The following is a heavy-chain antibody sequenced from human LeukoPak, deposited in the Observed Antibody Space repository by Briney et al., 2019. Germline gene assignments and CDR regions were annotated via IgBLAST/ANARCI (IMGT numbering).Heavy chain of an antibody. J-gene: IGHJ6*03. V-gene: IGHV1-18*01. D-gene: IGHD3-10*01. CDR1: GYTFTSYG. CDR2: ISAYNGST. Sequence: ASVKVSCKASGYTFTSYGISWVRQAPGQGLEWMGGISAYNGSTNYAQKLQGRVTMTTDTSTSTAYMELRSLRSDDTAVYYCARHRTGNYYYMDVWGKGTTVTVSS. CDR3: ARHRTGNYYYMDV.